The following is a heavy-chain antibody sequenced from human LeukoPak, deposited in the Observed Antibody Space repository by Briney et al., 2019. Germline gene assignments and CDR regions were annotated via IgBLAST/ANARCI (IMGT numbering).Heavy chain of an antibody. CDR1: GFTFRSYD. D-gene: IGHD4-17*01. Sequence: SGGSLRLSCPASGFTFRSYDMSWVRQAPGKGLEWVSAISGSGGSTYYADSVKGRFTISRDNSKNTLYLQMNSLRAEDTAVYYCAKDEVDGDYVYKFGYWGQGTLVTVSS. CDR3: AKDEVDGDYVYKFGY. CDR2: ISGSGGST. J-gene: IGHJ4*02. V-gene: IGHV3-23*01.